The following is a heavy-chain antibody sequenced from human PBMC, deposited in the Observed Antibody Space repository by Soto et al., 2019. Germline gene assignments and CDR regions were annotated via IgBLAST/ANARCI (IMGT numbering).Heavy chain of an antibody. J-gene: IGHJ4*02. D-gene: IGHD6-6*01. V-gene: IGHV3-7*03. Sequence: LRLSCAASGFTFRNFAFHWVRQAPGKGLEWVANIKQDGSEKYYVDSVKGRFTISRDNAKNSLYLQMNSLRAEDTAVYYCAREGRYSSSSFCFDYWGQGTLVTVSS. CDR2: IKQDGSEK. CDR1: GFTFRNFA. CDR3: AREGRYSSSSFCFDY.